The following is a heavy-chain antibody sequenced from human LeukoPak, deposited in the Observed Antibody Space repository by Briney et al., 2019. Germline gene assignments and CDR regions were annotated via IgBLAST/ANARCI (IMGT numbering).Heavy chain of an antibody. J-gene: IGHJ4*02. V-gene: IGHV4-34*01. CDR3: AGIGITGTGSHFDY. CDR2: INHSGST. D-gene: IGHD1-20*01. CDR1: GGSFSGYY. Sequence: SETLSLTCAVYGGSFSGYYWSWIRQPPGKGLEWIGEINHSGSTNYNPSLKSRVTISVDTSKNQFSLKLSSVTAADTAVYYCAGIGITGTGSHFDYWGQGTLVTVSS.